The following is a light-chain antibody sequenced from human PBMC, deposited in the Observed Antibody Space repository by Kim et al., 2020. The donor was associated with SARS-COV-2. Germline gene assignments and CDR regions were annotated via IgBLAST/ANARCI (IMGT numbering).Light chain of an antibody. CDR3: QQYGTWT. CDR1: QSVSSTH. V-gene: IGKV3-20*01. J-gene: IGKJ1*01. Sequence: EDVLTQSPGTLSLSPGDRATLSCRASQSVSSTHLAWYQQKPGQAPRLLIYAASSRASGVPDRFSASGSGTDFTLTISRLEPEDFAVYYCQQYGTWTFGQGTKVDIK. CDR2: AAS.